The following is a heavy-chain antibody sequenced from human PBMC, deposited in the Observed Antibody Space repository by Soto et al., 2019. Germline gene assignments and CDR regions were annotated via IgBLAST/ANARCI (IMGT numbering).Heavy chain of an antibody. V-gene: IGHV4-38-2*01. CDR1: GYSINIDYY. J-gene: IGHJ4*02. Sequence: SETLSLTCALSGYSINIDYYLGWIRQPPGKGLEWIGSVDHSGRTYYSPSLRSRLTIFIDTSKNQFSLRLTSVTAADTAMYFCAKKGYYPSGKINLFDSWGPGTLVTVSS. CDR3: AKKGYYPSGKINLFDS. D-gene: IGHD3-10*01. CDR2: VDHSGRT.